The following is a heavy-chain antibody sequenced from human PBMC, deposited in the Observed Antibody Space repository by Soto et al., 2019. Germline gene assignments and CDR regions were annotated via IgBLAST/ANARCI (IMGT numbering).Heavy chain of an antibody. CDR2: ISSSSSTI. Sequence: EVQLVESGGGLVQPGGSLRLSCAASGFTSSSYSMNWVRQAPGKGLEWVSYISSSSSTIYYADSVKGRFTISRDNAKNSLYLQMNSLRAEDTAVYYCARGESLLWFGELYYFDYWGQGTLVTVSS. CDR1: GFTSSSYS. CDR3: ARGESLLWFGELYYFDY. V-gene: IGHV3-48*01. D-gene: IGHD3-10*01. J-gene: IGHJ4*02.